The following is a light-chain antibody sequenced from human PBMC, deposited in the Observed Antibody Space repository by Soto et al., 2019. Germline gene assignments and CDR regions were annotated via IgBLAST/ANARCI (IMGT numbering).Light chain of an antibody. CDR3: LLSYGGPRV. CDR1: TGAVTSGHF. Sequence: QPVVTQEPSLTVSTGGTVSLPCGPSTGAVTSGHFPYWFQQKPGQVPKTLIYNTDNQPSWTPARFSGSLLGGKASRTLSGAQPEDEAEYYCLLSYGGPRVFGGGTKLTVL. J-gene: IGLJ3*02. V-gene: IGLV7-46*01. CDR2: NTD.